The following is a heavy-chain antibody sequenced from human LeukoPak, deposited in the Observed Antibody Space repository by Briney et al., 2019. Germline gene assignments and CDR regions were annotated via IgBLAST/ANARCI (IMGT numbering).Heavy chain of an antibody. J-gene: IGHJ5*02. D-gene: IGHD5-12*01. CDR3: AKPPGLRRLDP. CDR1: GFTFSSYW. Sequence: PGGSLRLSCAASGFTFSSYWMSWVRQAPGKGLAWVSGINNSGGSTYYADSVKGRFTISRDNSKNTLYLQMNSLRAGDTAVYYCAKPPGLRRLDPWGQGTLVTVSS. CDR2: INNSGGST. V-gene: IGHV3-23*01.